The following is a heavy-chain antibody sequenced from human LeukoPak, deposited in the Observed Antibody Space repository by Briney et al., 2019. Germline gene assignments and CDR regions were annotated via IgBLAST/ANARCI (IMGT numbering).Heavy chain of an antibody. CDR2: IWYDGSNK. Sequence: QPGGSLRLSCAASAFTFSSYGMHWVRQAPGKGLEWVAVIWYDGSNKYYADSVKGRFTISRDNSKNTLYLQMNSLRAEDTAVYYCARDLGDGYNYYFDYWGQGTLVTVSS. CDR1: AFTFSSYG. V-gene: IGHV3-33*01. CDR3: ARDLGDGYNYYFDY. J-gene: IGHJ4*02. D-gene: IGHD5-24*01.